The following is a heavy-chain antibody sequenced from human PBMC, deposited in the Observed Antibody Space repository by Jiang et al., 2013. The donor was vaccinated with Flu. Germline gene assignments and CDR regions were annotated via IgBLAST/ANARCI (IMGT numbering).Heavy chain of an antibody. CDR3: ASSGVDSDRGRYYFDY. CDR2: IYYSGST. J-gene: IGHJ4*02. Sequence: TCTVSGGSISSGGYYWSWIRQHPGKGLEWIGYIYYSGSTYYNPSLKSRVTISVDTSKNQFSLKLSSVTAADTAVYYCASSGVDSDRGRYYFDYWGQGTLVTVSS. V-gene: IGHV4-31*03. D-gene: IGHD3-10*01. CDR1: GGSISSGGYY.